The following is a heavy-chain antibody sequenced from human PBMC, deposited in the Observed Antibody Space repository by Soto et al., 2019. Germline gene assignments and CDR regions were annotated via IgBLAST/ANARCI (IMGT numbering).Heavy chain of an antibody. V-gene: IGHV1-69*08. J-gene: IGHJ4*02. CDR2: IIPILGIA. CDR1: GGTFSSYT. CDR3: ARDPSGSDLPAY. D-gene: IGHD5-12*01. Sequence: QVQLVQSGAEVKKPGSSVKVSCKASGGTFSSYTISWVRQAPGQGLEWMGRIIPILGIANYAQKFQGRVTITGDKSTGPAYMKLSSLRSEDTAVYYCARDPSGSDLPAYWGQGTLVTVSS.